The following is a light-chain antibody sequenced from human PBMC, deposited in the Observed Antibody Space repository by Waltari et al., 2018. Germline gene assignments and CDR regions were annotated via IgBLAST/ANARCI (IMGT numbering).Light chain of an antibody. Sequence: DIVLTQSPGTRSLSPGERATLSCWASQSVGRSLAWYQQKRGQAPRLLIYGASTRATGIPDRFSGSGSGTDFSLTISRLEPEDFAVYYCQHYVRLPVTFGQGTKVEIK. CDR2: GAS. CDR1: QSVGRS. CDR3: QHYVRLPVT. J-gene: IGKJ1*01. V-gene: IGKV3-20*01.